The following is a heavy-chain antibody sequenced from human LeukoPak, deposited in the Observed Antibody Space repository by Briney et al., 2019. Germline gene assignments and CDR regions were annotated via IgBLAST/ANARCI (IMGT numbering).Heavy chain of an antibody. V-gene: IGHV4-31*03. Sequence: PSQTLSLTCTVSGGSISSGGYYWSWIRQHPGKGLEWIGYIYYSGSTYYNPSLKSRVTISVDTSKNQFSLKLSSVTAADTAVYYCARHVASIAVGSYYFDYWGQGTLVTVSS. CDR1: GGSISSGGYY. CDR3: ARHVASIAVGSYYFDY. CDR2: IYYSGST. J-gene: IGHJ4*02. D-gene: IGHD6-19*01.